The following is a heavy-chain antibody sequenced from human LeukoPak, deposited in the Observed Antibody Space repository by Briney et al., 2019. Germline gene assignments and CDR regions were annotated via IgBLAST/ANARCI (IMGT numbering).Heavy chain of an antibody. J-gene: IGHJ4*02. V-gene: IGHV3-33*05. CDR2: ISHDGSTT. CDR3: AKGVAVLFSTSWFFDS. Sequence: GGSLRLSCATSGFTFSNFGMQWVRQAPGKGLEWVAVISHDGSTTFYADSVKGRFTISRDNSNDAVHLQMTGLRADDTAVYFCAKGVAVLFSTSWFFDSWGQGALVAVSS. CDR1: GFTFSNFG. D-gene: IGHD2-2*01.